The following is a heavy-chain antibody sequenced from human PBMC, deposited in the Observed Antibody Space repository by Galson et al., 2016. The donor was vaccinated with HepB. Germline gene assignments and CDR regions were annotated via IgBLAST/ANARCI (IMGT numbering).Heavy chain of an antibody. CDR1: GASIISTNYN. J-gene: IGHJ5*02. CDR2: IFHTGRS. D-gene: IGHD3-9*01. CDR3: ARHPTGYPNWFDR. Sequence: SETLSLTCTVSGASIISTNYNWGWIRQPPGRGLEWIASIFHTGRSDYNPSLQSRVTISVDTSMNRFSLSLRSVSTADMATYFCARHPTGYPNWFDRWGHGTLVVVSS. V-gene: IGHV4-39*01.